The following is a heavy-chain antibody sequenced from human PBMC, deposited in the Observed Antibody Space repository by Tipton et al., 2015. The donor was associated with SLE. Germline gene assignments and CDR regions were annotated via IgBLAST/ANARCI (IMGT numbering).Heavy chain of an antibody. CDR3: ARDRGGGPTPDAFDI. Sequence: TLSLTCTVSGGSISSGGYYCSWIRPHPGKGLGWIWYIYYSGSTYYNPSLKSRVTISVDTSKNKFSLQLSSVTAADTAVYYCARDRGGGPTPDAFDIWGQWTMVTVSS. D-gene: IGHD2-15*01. CDR2: IYYSGST. V-gene: IGHV4-31*03. CDR1: GGSISSGGYY. J-gene: IGHJ3*02.